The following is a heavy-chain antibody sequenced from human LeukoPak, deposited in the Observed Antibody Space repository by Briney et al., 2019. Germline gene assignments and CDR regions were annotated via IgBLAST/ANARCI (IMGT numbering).Heavy chain of an antibody. J-gene: IGHJ4*02. D-gene: IGHD5-18*01. V-gene: IGHV4-59*11. CDR2: IYYSGST. Sequence: SETLSLTCTVSGGSISSHYWTWIRQPPGKGLEWIGYIYYSGSTNYNPSLKSRVTISIDTSKNQFSLKLSSVTAADTAVYYCARDRGYSYGTRGFDYWGQGTLVTVSS. CDR3: ARDRGYSYGTRGFDY. CDR1: GGSISSHY.